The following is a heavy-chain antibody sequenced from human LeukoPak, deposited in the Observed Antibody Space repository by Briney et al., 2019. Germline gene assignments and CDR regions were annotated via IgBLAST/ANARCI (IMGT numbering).Heavy chain of an antibody. D-gene: IGHD5-12*01. J-gene: IGHJ4*02. V-gene: IGHV4-34*01. CDR1: GGSFSGYY. CDR2: IYYSGST. Sequence: SETLSLTCAVYGGSFSGYYWSWIRQPPGKGLEWIGSIYYSGSTYYNPSLKSRVTISVDTSKNQFSLKLSSVTAADTAVYYCARVEMATIVDYWGQGTLVTVSS. CDR3: ARVEMATIVDY.